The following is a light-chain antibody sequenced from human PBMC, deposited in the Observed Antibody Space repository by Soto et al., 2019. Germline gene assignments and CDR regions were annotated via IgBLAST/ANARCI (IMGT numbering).Light chain of an antibody. CDR3: QQYKDYTYT. CDR1: QRVDRW. V-gene: IGKV1-5*01. J-gene: IGKJ1*01. CDR2: DAS. Sequence: DIQLTQSPSFLSASVGDRVTITCRASQRVDRWLAWYQQKPGKAPKLLISDASTLESGVPSRFSGSGSVTEFTLAIASLQPDDFATYYCQQYKDYTYTFGQGTKVDIK.